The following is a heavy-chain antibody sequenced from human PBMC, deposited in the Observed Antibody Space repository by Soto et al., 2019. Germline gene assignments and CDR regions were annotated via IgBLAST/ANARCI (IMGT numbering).Heavy chain of an antibody. CDR2: IYRDDKT. V-gene: IGHV3-53*01. CDR3: ARDSRNIGDKYGLDY. J-gene: IGHJ4*02. CDR1: GFSVTSTY. D-gene: IGHD5-12*01. Sequence: EVQLVESGGGLIQPGGSLRLSCAASGFSVTSTYMTWVRQAPGKGLEWVSVIYRDDKTFYADSGKGRFTISRNNSKNILYLQMNSLRAEDTAIYYCARDSRNIGDKYGLDYWGQGSLVTVSS.